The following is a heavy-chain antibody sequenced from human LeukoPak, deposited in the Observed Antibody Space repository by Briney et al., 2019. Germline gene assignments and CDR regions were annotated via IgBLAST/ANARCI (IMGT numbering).Heavy chain of an antibody. Sequence: GASVKVSCKASGYTFTSYDINWVRQATGQGLEWMGWMNPNSGNTGYAQKFQGRVTITRNTSISTAYMELSSLRSEDTAVYYCARHPPQWNDAFDIWGQGTMVTVSS. J-gene: IGHJ3*02. CDR3: ARHPPQWNDAFDI. CDR2: MNPNSGNT. D-gene: IGHD6-19*01. CDR1: GYTFTSYD. V-gene: IGHV1-8*03.